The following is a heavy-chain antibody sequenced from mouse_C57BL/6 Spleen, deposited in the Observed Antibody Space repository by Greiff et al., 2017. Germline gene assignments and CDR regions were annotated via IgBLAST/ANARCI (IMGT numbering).Heavy chain of an antibody. CDR2: IYPSDSET. D-gene: IGHD2-4*01. CDR1: GYTFTSYW. Sequence: VQLQQPGAELVRPGSSVKLSCKASGYTFTSYWMDWVKQRPGQGLEWIGNIYPSDSETHYNQKFKDKATLTVDKSSSTAYMQLSSLTSEDSAVYYCAGYGKLGYDYDEAWFAYWGQGTLVTVSA. J-gene: IGHJ3*01. CDR3: AGYGKLGYDYDEAWFAY. V-gene: IGHV1-61*01.